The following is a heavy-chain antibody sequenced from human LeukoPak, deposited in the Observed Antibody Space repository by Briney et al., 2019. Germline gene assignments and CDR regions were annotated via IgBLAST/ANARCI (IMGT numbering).Heavy chain of an antibody. D-gene: IGHD5-24*01. CDR2: ISGSGGST. V-gene: IGHV3-23*01. Sequence: PGGSLRLSCEASGFTFRTHSMNWVRQAPGKGLEWVSAISGSGGSTYYADSVKGRFTISRDNSKNTLYLQMNSLRAEDTAVYYCAKLQREMATTFDYWGQGTLVTVSS. CDR3: AKLQREMATTFDY. J-gene: IGHJ4*02. CDR1: GFTFRTHS.